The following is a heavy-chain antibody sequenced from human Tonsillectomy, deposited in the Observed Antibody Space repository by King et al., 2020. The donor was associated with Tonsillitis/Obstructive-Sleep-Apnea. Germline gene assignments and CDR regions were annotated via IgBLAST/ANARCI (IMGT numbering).Heavy chain of an antibody. D-gene: IGHD2-2*01. J-gene: IGHJ4*02. CDR2: IYYSGST. Sequence: VQLQESGPGLVKPSETLSLTCTVSGGSISSYYWSWIRQPPGKGLEWIGYIYYSGSTNYNPSLKSRVTISVDTSKNQFSLKLSSVTAADTAVYYCARGQYQLTYYFDYWGQGTLVTVSS. CDR3: ARGQYQLTYYFDY. V-gene: IGHV4-59*01. CDR1: GGSISSYY.